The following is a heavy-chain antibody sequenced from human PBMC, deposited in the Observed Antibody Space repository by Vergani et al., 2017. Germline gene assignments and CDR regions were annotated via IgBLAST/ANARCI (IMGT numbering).Heavy chain of an antibody. CDR3: AKANPRNSGYDYLDYHHAMDV. V-gene: IGHV3-23*01. J-gene: IGHJ6*02. CDR2: ISGSGGST. D-gene: IGHD5-12*01. Sequence: EVQLLESGGDLVQPGGSLRLSCAASGFTFNHYAMNWVRQAPGKGLEWVSGISGSGGSTYYAGSVKGRFTISRDSSKNTLYLQMNSLSAGDTTVYYCAKANPRNSGYDYLDYHHAMDVWGQGTTVTVSS. CDR1: GFTFNHYA.